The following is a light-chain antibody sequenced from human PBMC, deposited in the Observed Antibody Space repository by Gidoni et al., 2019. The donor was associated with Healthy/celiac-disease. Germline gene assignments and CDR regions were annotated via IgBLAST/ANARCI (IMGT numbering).Light chain of an antibody. CDR2: KAS. Sequence: DIQMTLSPSTLSASVGDRVTITCRASQSISSWLAWYQQKPGKAPTLLIYKASSLESGVPSRFSGSGSGTEFTLTISSLQPDDFATYYCQQYNSYTYTFGQGTKLEIK. V-gene: IGKV1-5*03. J-gene: IGKJ2*01. CDR3: QQYNSYTYT. CDR1: QSISSW.